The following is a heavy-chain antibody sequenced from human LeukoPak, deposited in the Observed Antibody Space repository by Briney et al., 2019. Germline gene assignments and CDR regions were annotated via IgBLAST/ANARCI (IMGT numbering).Heavy chain of an antibody. D-gene: IGHD3-10*01. CDR2: INHSGST. CDR3: ARGLRYYYGSGSYYKPITYNWFDP. Sequence: SETLSLTCAVYGGSFSGYYWSWIRQPPGKGLEWIGEINHSGSTNYNPSLKSRVTISVDTSKNQFSLKLSSVTAADTAVYYCARGLRYYYGSGSYYKPITYNWFDPWGQGTLVTVSS. CDR1: GGSFSGYY. J-gene: IGHJ5*02. V-gene: IGHV4-34*01.